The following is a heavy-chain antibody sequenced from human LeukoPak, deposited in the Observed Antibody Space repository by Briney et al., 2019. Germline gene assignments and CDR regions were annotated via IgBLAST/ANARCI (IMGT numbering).Heavy chain of an antibody. V-gene: IGHV3-23*01. CDR1: GFTFSSYA. CDR3: AKDRIAARPGWFDP. D-gene: IGHD6-6*01. CDR2: ISGSGGST. Sequence: HPGVSLRLSCAASGFTFSSYAMSWVRQAPGKGLEWVSAISGSGGSTYYADSVKGRFTIPRDNSKNTLYLQMNSLRAEDTAVYYCAKDRIAARPGWFDPWGQGTLVTVSS. J-gene: IGHJ5*02.